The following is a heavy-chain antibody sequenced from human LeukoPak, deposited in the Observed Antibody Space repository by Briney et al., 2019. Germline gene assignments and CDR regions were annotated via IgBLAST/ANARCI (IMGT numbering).Heavy chain of an antibody. CDR2: IYYGGA. D-gene: IGHD6-6*01. J-gene: IGHJ4*02. CDR1: GGSISSGYYY. CDR3: ARGTWSSSIDY. V-gene: IGHV4-30-4*01. Sequence: SETLSLTCTVSGGSISSGYYYWSWIRQPPGKGLEYIGYIYYGGAYYNPSLKSRVTISVDTSKNQFSLKLSSVTAADTAVYYCARGTWSSSIDYWGQGTLVTVSS.